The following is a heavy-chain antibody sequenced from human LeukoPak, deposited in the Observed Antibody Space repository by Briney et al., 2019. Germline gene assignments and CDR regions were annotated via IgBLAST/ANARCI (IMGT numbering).Heavy chain of an antibody. CDR1: GFTFSSYE. J-gene: IGHJ4*02. V-gene: IGHV3-48*03. D-gene: IGHD6-19*01. CDR2: ISSSGSTI. Sequence: GGSLRLSCAASGFTFSSYEMNWVRQAPGKGLEWVSYISSSGSTIYYADSVKGRFTISRDNAKNSLHLQMNSLRAEDTAVYYCARDYSSGWDSWLDYWGQGTLVTVSS. CDR3: ARDYSSGWDSWLDY.